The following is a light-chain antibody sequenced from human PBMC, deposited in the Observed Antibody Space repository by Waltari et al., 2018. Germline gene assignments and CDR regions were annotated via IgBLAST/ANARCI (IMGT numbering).Light chain of an antibody. Sequence: DIQMTQSPPSLSASVGDRVTLTCRASQDISNYLGWFQQKPGRAPKSLIYTASTLNSGVPGKCSGSGFGADFTLTISSLQPEDSATYYCQQYYNYPLTFGGGTKVEI. CDR2: TAS. J-gene: IGKJ4*01. CDR3: QQYYNYPLT. CDR1: QDISNY. V-gene: IGKV1-16*02.